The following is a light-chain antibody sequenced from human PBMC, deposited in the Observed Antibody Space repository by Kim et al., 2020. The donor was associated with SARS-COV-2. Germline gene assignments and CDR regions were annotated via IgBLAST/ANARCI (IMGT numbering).Light chain of an antibody. V-gene: IGKV1-39*01. Sequence: AAVGDRVTSTSRARQSISIYLRWYQQKPGKAPKVLISAAARLQSGVPSRCSGSGSGTDFTLTISSLQPEDFATYYCQQSYSTRTYTFGQGTKLEI. J-gene: IGKJ2*01. CDR3: QQSYSTRTYT. CDR1: QSISIY. CDR2: AAA.